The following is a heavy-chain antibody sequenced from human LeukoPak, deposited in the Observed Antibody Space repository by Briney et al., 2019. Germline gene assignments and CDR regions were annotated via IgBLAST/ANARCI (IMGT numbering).Heavy chain of an antibody. J-gene: IGHJ3*02. V-gene: IGHV1-2*02. CDR3: ARDQGWFGELLGI. CDR2: MNPNSGGT. Sequence: ASVSVSCKASGYTFNNYDINWVRQAPGQGLEWVGWMNPNSGGTNYAQKFQGRVTMTRDTSISTAYMELSRLRSDDTAVYYCARDQGWFGELLGIWGQGTMVTVSS. D-gene: IGHD3-10*01. CDR1: GYTFNNYD.